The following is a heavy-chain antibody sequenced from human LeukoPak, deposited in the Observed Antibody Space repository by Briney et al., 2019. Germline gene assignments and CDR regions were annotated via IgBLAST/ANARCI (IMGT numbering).Heavy chain of an antibody. D-gene: IGHD3-3*01. Sequence: SETLSLTCAVYGGSFSGYYWSWIRQPPGKGLEWIGEINHSGSTNYNPSLTSRVTISVDTSKNQFSLTLSSVTAADTAVYYCARGFTIFGVVILYYFDYWGQGTLVTVSS. CDR3: ARGFTIFGVVILYYFDY. CDR2: INHSGST. J-gene: IGHJ4*02. V-gene: IGHV4-34*01. CDR1: GGSFSGYY.